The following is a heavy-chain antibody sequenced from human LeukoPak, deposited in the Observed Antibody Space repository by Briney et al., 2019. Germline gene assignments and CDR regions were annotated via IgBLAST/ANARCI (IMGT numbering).Heavy chain of an antibody. CDR2: SMSGGFL. CDR1: GFISSSYN. D-gene: IGHD2-2*02. Sequence: GGSLRLSCAASGFISSSYNMTWVRQAPGKGLEWVASSMSGGFLHYADSVKGRFTVSRNNAENSVYLQLNSLRADDTAVYYCARDDHTSWFTAWGQGTLVTVSS. CDR3: ARDDHTSWFTA. V-gene: IGHV3-69-1*01. J-gene: IGHJ5*02.